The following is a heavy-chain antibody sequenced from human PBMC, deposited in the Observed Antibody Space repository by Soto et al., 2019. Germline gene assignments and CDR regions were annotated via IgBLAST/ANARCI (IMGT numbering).Heavy chain of an antibody. J-gene: IGHJ6*02. D-gene: IGHD1-20*01. CDR3: ARRITGPYGMDV. V-gene: IGHV5-10-1*01. CDR2: VDPSDSYT. Sequence: GESLKISCKGSGYSLTSYWISWVRQMPGKGLEWMGRVDPSDSYTNYSPSFQGHVTISADKSISTAYLQWSSLKASDTAMYYCARRITGPYGMDVWGQGTTVTV. CDR1: GYSLTSYW.